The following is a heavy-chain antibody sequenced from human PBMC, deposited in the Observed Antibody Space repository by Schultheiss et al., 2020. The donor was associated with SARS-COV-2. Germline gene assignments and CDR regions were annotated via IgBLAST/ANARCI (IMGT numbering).Heavy chain of an antibody. CDR2: IYTSGST. D-gene: IGHD5-24*01. CDR3: ARDGGGMATILYYYYGMDV. J-gene: IGHJ6*02. V-gene: IGHV4-4*07. CDR1: GGSISSYY. Sequence: SETLSLTCTVSGGSISSYYWSWIRQPAGKGLEWIGRIYTSGSTNYNPSLKSRVTMSVDTSKNQFSLKLSSVTAADTAVYYCARDGGGMATILYYYYGMDVWGQGTTVTVSS.